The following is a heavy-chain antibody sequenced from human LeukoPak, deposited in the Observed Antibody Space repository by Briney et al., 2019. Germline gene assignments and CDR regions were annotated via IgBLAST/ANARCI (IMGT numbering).Heavy chain of an antibody. CDR2: IKGIGGTT. D-gene: IGHD5-12*01. CDR1: GSTFRIYS. J-gene: IGHJ3*02. V-gene: IGHV3-23*01. CDR3: ANDSVRGNSGYGNAGFDI. Sequence: GGPLRLSCTASGSTFRIYSMNWVRQAPGKGLEWFSSIKGIGGTTYYADSVRGRFTTSRENSKHTVQLHMNSLRAEYTAVYHSANDSVRGNSGYGNAGFDIWGQGTMGTVSS.